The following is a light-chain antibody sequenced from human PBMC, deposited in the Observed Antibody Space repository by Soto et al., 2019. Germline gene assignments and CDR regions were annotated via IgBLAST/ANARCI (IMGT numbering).Light chain of an antibody. CDR2: NTN. J-gene: IGLJ3*02. V-gene: IGLV8-61*01. CDR3: ALFMGGGISL. CDR1: SGSVSNSYF. Sequence: QAVVTQEPSFSVSPGGTVTLTCTLSSGSVSNSYFPSWYQQTPGQAPRTLIYNTNSRSSGVPDRFSASILGNKAALTITGAQADDESDYYCALFMGGGISLFGGGTKLTGL.